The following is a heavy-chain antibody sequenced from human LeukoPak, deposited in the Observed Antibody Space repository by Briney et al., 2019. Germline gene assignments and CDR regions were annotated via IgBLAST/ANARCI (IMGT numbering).Heavy chain of an antibody. J-gene: IGHJ4*02. Sequence: QPGGSLRLSCAASGFTFSSYAMSWVRQAPGKGLEWVSAISGSGGSTYYADSVKGRFTISRDNSKNTLYLQMNSLRAEDTAVYYCAKPLSPGYCSSTSCYTGFDYWGQGTLVTVSS. CDR2: ISGSGGST. CDR1: GFTFSSYA. CDR3: AKPLSPGYCSSTSCYTGFDY. D-gene: IGHD2-2*02. V-gene: IGHV3-23*01.